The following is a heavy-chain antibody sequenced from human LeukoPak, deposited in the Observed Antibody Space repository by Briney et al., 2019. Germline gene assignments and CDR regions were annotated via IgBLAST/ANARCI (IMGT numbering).Heavy chain of an antibody. CDR1: GYIFTKYY. Sequence: ASVKVSCKASGYIFTKYYIHWVRLAPGQGLKWMGVINPSGGSTSYAQKFQGRVTMTRDTSTSTVYMELSSLRSEDTAVYYCARSGSSGWYHFDLWGRGTLVTVSS. V-gene: IGHV1-46*01. D-gene: IGHD6-19*01. CDR2: INPSGGST. J-gene: IGHJ2*01. CDR3: ARSGSSGWYHFDL.